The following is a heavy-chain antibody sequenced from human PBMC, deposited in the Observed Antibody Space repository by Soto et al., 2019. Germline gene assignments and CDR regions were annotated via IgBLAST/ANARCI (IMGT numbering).Heavy chain of an antibody. CDR3: ASRQQQVALVDY. Sequence: LSLTCTVSAGYISSGFYFWSWMRQPPGKGLEWLGHIYSSGTAYYNPSLKSRLTISVGASKNQFSLKLTSVTAADTAIYYCASRQQQVALVDYWGQGTLVTVSS. V-gene: IGHV4-30-4*01. J-gene: IGHJ4*02. D-gene: IGHD5-12*01. CDR1: AGYISSGFYF. CDR2: IYSSGTA.